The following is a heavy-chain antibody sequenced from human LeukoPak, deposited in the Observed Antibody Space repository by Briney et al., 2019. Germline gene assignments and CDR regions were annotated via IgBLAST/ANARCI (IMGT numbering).Heavy chain of an antibody. J-gene: IGHJ5*02. V-gene: IGHV3-48*03. CDR3: AREAFQNYYDSSGYYYAPRNWFDP. CDR2: ISSSGSTI. CDR1: GFTFSSYG. Sequence: GGSLRLSCAASGFTFSSYGMNWVRQAPGKGLEWVSYISSSGSTIYYADSVKGRFTISRDNAKNSLYLQMNSLRAEDTAVYYCAREAFQNYYDSSGYYYAPRNWFDPWGQGTLVTVSS. D-gene: IGHD3-22*01.